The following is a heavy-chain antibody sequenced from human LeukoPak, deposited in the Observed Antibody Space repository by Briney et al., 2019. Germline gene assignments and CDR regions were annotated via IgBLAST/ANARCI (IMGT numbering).Heavy chain of an antibody. CDR1: GFTFSSYG. J-gene: IGHJ4*02. CDR2: IRYDGSNK. V-gene: IGHV3-30*02. CDR3: AKDGRGSGYFPDY. Sequence: GGSLRLSCAASGFTFSSYGLHWVRQAPGKGLAWVAFIRYDGSNKYYADSVKGRFTISRDNSKNTLYLQMNSLRPEDSAVHYCAKDGRGSGYFPDYWGQGTLVTVSS. D-gene: IGHD3-22*01.